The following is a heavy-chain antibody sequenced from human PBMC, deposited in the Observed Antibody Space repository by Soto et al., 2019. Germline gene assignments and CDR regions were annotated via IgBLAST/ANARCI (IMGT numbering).Heavy chain of an antibody. CDR1: GGTFRTYA. V-gene: IGHV1-69*12. D-gene: IGHD6-19*01. Sequence: QVQLLQSGAEVKKPGSSVRVSCEASGGTFRTYAISWVRQAPGQGLEWMGWIIPIFGTVNYAQKFQGRVTITADESTTTVYMDLRSLRSEDTAVYYCAKGAVAGTPTSYYYYGMDVWGQGTTVTVSS. J-gene: IGHJ6*02. CDR2: IIPIFGTV. CDR3: AKGAVAGTPTSYYYYGMDV.